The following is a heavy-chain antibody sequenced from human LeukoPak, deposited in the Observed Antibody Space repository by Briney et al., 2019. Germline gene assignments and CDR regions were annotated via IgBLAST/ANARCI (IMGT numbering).Heavy chain of an antibody. CDR1: GLTFSNHG. Sequence: PGGSLRLSCAASGLTFSNHGMHWVRQAPGKGLEWVSAINGGGSNTYYADSVKGRFTISRDNSKNMVYLQMNNLRADDTAVYYCAKSVVVITFRFDDWGQGALVTVSS. CDR3: AKSVVVITFRFDD. D-gene: IGHD2-15*01. J-gene: IGHJ4*02. CDR2: INGGGSNT. V-gene: IGHV3-23*01.